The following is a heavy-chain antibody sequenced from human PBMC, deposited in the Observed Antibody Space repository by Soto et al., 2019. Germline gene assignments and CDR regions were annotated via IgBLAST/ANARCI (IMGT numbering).Heavy chain of an antibody. D-gene: IGHD2-8*01. CDR2: IFHSGST. J-gene: IGHJ4*02. CDR1: GGSLSGYY. Sequence: QVQLQQWGAGLLKPSETLSLTCAVHGGSLSGYYWTWIRQPPGKELARLGEIFHSGSTNYNPSLKSRVTITVDTSKNQFSLKLSSVTAADTAVYYCARVWAIWGQGTLVTVSS. V-gene: IGHV4-34*12. CDR3: ARVWAI.